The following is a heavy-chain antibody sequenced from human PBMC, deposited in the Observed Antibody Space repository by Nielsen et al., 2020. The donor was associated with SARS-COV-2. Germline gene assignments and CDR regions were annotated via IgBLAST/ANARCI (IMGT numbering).Heavy chain of an antibody. D-gene: IGHD3-10*01. CDR2: ISGSGGST. V-gene: IGHV3-23*01. Sequence: GGSLRLSCAASGFTFSSYAMSWVRQAPGKGLEWVSAISGSGGSTYYADSVKGRFTISRDNSKNTLYLQMNSLRAEDTAVYYCAKGQSWGRVTMVRGVPDSNWFDPWGQGTLVTVSS. CDR1: GFTFSSYA. CDR3: AKGQSWGRVTMVRGVPDSNWFDP. J-gene: IGHJ5*02.